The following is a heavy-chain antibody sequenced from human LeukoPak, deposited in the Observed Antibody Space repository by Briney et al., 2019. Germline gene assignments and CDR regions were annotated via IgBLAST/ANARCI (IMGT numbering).Heavy chain of an antibody. D-gene: IGHD3-16*01. Sequence: GGSLRLSCAASGFTFSSYAMSWVRQAPGKGLEWVSAISGSGGSTYYADSVKGRFTISRDNSKNTLYLQMNSLRAEDTAVHYCAKFTGEYYYYYGMDVWGQGTTVTVSS. CDR3: AKFTGEYYYYYGMDV. CDR2: ISGSGGST. V-gene: IGHV3-23*01. J-gene: IGHJ6*02. CDR1: GFTFSSYA.